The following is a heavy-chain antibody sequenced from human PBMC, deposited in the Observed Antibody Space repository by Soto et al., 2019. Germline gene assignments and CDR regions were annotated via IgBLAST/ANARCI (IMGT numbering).Heavy chain of an antibody. CDR3: ARDKITGLFDY. D-gene: IGHD2-8*02. Sequence: QVQLQQWGAGLLKPSETLSLTCAVYGGSFSGYSWTWIRQPPGTGLEWIGEINHSGSTNYNPSLKRXVTISVDTSKNQFSLKLTSVTAADTAVYYCARDKITGLFDYSGQGTLVTVSS. CDR2: INHSGST. CDR1: GGSFSGYS. J-gene: IGHJ4*02. V-gene: IGHV4-34*01.